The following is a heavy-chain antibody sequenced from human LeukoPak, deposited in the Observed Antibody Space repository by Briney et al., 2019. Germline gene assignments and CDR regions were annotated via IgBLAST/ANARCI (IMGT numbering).Heavy chain of an antibody. J-gene: IGHJ6*03. CDR3: ARAIVVVPAAQRVYYYYMDV. CDR1: GGSISSYY. Sequence: SETLSLTCTVSGGSISSYYWSWIRQPPGKGLEWIGYIYYSGSTNYNPSLKSRVTISVDTSKNQFSLKLSSVTAADTAVYYCARAIVVVPAAQRVYYYYMDVWGKGTTVTVSS. CDR2: IYYSGST. V-gene: IGHV4-59*12. D-gene: IGHD2-2*01.